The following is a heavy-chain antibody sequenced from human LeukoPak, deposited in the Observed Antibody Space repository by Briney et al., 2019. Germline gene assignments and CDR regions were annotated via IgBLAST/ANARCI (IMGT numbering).Heavy chain of an antibody. V-gene: IGHV1-46*01. D-gene: IGHD2-2*01. J-gene: IGHJ6*02. CDR2: TNPSGGST. CDR1: GYTFTSYY. CDR3: ASSSVVPAAMYYGMDV. Sequence: GASVKVSCKASGYTFTSYYMHWVRQAPGQGLEWMGITNPSGGSTSYAQKFRGRVTMTRDTSTSTVYMELSSLRSEDTAVYYCASSSVVPAAMYYGMDVWGQGTTVTVSS.